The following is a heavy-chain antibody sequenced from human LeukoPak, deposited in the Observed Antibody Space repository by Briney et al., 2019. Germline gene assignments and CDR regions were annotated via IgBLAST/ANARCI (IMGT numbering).Heavy chain of an antibody. CDR1: GFTFSSYW. V-gene: IGHV3-74*01. D-gene: IGHD6-19*01. J-gene: IGHJ5*02. CDR2: INSDGRST. CDR3: ASGYSSGYYALDP. Sequence: PGGSLRLSCAASGFTFSSYWMHWVRQAPGKGLVWVSRINSDGRSTTYADSVKGRFTISRDNAKNTLYLQMNSLRGEDTAVYYCASGYSSGYYALDPWGQGTLVTVSS.